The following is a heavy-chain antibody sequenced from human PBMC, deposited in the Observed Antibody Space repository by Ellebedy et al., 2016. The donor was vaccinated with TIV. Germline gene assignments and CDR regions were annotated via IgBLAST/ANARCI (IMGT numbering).Heavy chain of an antibody. J-gene: IGHJ5*02. CDR1: GFSLSTSGVG. CDR2: IFWDDEK. CDR3: AHRPGRLRWFDP. D-gene: IGHD4-17*01. V-gene: IGHV2-5*02. Sequence: SGPTLVKPTQTLTLTCTFSGFSLSTSGVGVGWIRQPPGKALEWLALIFWDDEKRYSPSLKTRLTITKDTSKNQVVLTMTNMDPVDTATYYCAHRPGRLRWFDPWGQGTLVTVSS.